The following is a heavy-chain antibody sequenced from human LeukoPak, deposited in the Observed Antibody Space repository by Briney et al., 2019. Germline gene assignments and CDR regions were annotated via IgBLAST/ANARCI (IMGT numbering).Heavy chain of an antibody. CDR3: ARDYYGSGSPILGAFDP. D-gene: IGHD3-10*01. J-gene: IGHJ5*02. V-gene: IGHV4-59*01. CDR1: GVPISSYY. CDR2: IYYSGST. Sequence: PSETLSLTCNVSGVPISSYYWSWIRQSPGKGLEWIGYIYYSGSTNYNPSLKSRVTISVDTSKNQFSLKLSSVTAADTAVYYCARDYYGSGSPILGAFDPWGQGTLVTVSS.